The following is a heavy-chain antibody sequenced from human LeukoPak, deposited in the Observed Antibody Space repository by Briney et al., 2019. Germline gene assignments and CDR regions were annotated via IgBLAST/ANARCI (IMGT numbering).Heavy chain of an antibody. J-gene: IGHJ4*02. CDR1: GFTFSSYE. CDR3: ARDNPYCGGDCYSRPDY. Sequence: GGSLRLSCAASGFTFSSYEMNWVRQAPGKGLEWVSYISSSGSTIYYADSVKGRFTISRDNAKNSLHLQMNSLRAEDTAVYYCARDNPYCGGDCYSRPDYWGQGTLVTVSS. CDR2: ISSSGSTI. D-gene: IGHD2-21*02. V-gene: IGHV3-48*03.